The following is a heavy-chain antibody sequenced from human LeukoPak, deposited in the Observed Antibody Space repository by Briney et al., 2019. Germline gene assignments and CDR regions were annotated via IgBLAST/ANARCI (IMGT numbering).Heavy chain of an antibody. CDR2: IYTSGST. CDR3: ARRAGAYSHPYDY. CDR1: GGSISSGSYH. V-gene: IGHV4-61*02. Sequence: SETLSLTCTVSGGSISSGSYHCSWIRQPAGKGLEWIGRIYTSGSTNYNPSLKSRVTISVDTSKNQFSLKLSSVTAADTAVYYCARRAGAYSHPYDYWGQGTLVTVSS. J-gene: IGHJ4*02. D-gene: IGHD4/OR15-4a*01.